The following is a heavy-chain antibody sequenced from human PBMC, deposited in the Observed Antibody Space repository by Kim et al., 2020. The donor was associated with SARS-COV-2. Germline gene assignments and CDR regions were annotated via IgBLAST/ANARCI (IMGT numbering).Heavy chain of an antibody. D-gene: IGHD3-10*01. CDR3: ARPSVLGGGAFDI. Sequence: GQSPKGQATMSADKSVSTAYLQWSSLKASDTAMYYCARPSVLGGGAFDIWGQGTMVTVSS. J-gene: IGHJ3*02. V-gene: IGHV5-51*01.